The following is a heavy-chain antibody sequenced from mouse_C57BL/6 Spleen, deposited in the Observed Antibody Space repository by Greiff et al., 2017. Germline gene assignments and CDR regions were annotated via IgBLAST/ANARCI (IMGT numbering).Heavy chain of an antibody. CDR2: IWIGGGT. Sequence: VQMVASGPGLVALPQSLSITCTVSGFSLTSYAISWVRQPPGKGLVWLGVIWIGGGTNYNSALKSRLNISKNNAKSQFFLKMNILQTDDTARYYCARNYYVSTRDDWGQGTTLTVSA. J-gene: IGHJ2*01. CDR3: ARNYYVSTRDD. CDR1: GFSLTSYA. D-gene: IGHD1-1*01. V-gene: IGHV2-9-1*01.